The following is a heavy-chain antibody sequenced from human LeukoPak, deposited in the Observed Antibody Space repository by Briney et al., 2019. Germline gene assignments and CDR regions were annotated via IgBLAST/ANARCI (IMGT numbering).Heavy chain of an antibody. V-gene: IGHV4-39*07. CDR3: ARGDSSSSYY. Sequence: PSETLSLTCTVSGGSISSSSYYWGWIRQPPGKGLEWIGSIYYSGSTYYNPSLKSRVTISVDTSKNQFSLKLSSVTAADTAVYYCARGDSSSSYYWGQGTLVTVSS. J-gene: IGHJ4*02. CDR2: IYYSGST. CDR1: GGSISSSSYY. D-gene: IGHD6-6*01.